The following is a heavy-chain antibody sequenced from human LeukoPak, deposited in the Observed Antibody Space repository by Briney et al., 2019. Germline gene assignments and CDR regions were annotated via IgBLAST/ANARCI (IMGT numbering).Heavy chain of an antibody. CDR1: GGSISSGGYY. J-gene: IGHJ5*02. CDR3: ARVTPTYPRDYGDYVWTTKTSNLAFDP. D-gene: IGHD4-17*01. CDR2: IYYSGST. V-gene: IGHV4-61*08. Sequence: SETLSLTCTVSGGSISSGGYYWSWIRQPPGKGLEWIGYIYYSGSTNYNPSLKSRVTISVDTSKNQFSLKLSSVTAADTAVYYCARVTPTYPRDYGDYVWTTKTSNLAFDPWGQGTLVTVSS.